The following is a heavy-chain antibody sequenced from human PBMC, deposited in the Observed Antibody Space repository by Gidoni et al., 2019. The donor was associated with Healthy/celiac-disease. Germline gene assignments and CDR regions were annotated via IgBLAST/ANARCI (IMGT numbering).Heavy chain of an antibody. CDR2: IYTSGST. CDR1: GGSISSYY. CDR3: ARDSSVSEKGTWFDP. J-gene: IGHJ5*02. V-gene: IGHV4-4*07. D-gene: IGHD6-19*01. Sequence: QVQLQESGPGLVKPSETLSLTCTVSGGSISSYYWSWIRQPAGKGLEWIGRIYTSGSTNYNPSLKSRVTMSVDTSKNQFSLKLSSVTAADTAVYYCARDSSVSEKGTWFDPWGQGTLVTVSS.